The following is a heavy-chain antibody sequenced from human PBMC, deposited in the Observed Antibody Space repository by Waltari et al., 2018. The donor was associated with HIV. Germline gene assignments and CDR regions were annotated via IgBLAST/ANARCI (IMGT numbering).Heavy chain of an antibody. V-gene: IGHV3-33*01. Sequence: QVQLVESGGGVVQPGRSLRLSCAASGFTFSSYGMHWVRQAPGKGLEWVAVIWYDGSNKYYADSVKGRFTSSRDKSKNTLYLQMNSLRAEDTAVYYCARETTGDYWGQGTLVTVSS. J-gene: IGHJ4*02. D-gene: IGHD4-17*01. CDR3: ARETTGDY. CDR1: GFTFSSYG. CDR2: IWYDGSNK.